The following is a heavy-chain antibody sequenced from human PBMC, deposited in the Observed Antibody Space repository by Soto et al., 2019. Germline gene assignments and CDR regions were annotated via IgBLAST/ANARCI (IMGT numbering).Heavy chain of an antibody. CDR2: INPNTGGT. CDR1: GYIFTDYY. D-gene: IGHD6-6*01. V-gene: IGHV1-2*02. Sequence: GASVKVSCKASGYIFTDYYLHWVRQAPGQGLEYMGWINPNTGGTKYSQRFQGRVTMTGGTLLLNWLTSDDTAVYHCARSLSTIGARLDYWGQGTLVTVSS. CDR3: ARSLSTIGARLDY. J-gene: IGHJ4*01.